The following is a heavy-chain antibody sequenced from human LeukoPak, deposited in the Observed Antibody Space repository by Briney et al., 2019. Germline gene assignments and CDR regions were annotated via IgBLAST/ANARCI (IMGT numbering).Heavy chain of an antibody. CDR1: GFTFSSYW. V-gene: IGHV3-7*01. Sequence: PGGSLRLSCAASGFTFSSYWMSWVRQAPGKGLEWVANIKQDGSEKYYVDSVKGRFTISRDNAKNSLYLQMNSLRAEDTAVYYCAREPYSSSWYSPNYYYYGMDVWGQGTRSPSP. CDR2: IKQDGSEK. J-gene: IGHJ6*02. D-gene: IGHD6-13*01. CDR3: AREPYSSSWYSPNYYYYGMDV.